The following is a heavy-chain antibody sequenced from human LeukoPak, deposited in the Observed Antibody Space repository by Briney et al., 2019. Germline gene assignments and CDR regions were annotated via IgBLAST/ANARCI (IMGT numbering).Heavy chain of an antibody. Sequence: ASVKVSCKASGYTFTGYYMHWVRQAPGQGLEWKGRINPNSGGTNYAQKFQGRVTMTRDTSISTAYMELSRLRSDDTAVYYCARGVGVTIFGVVIVEDYYYFMDVWGKGTTVTVSS. CDR3: ARGVGVTIFGVVIVEDYYYFMDV. CDR2: INPNSGGT. CDR1: GYTFTGYY. D-gene: IGHD3-3*01. J-gene: IGHJ6*03. V-gene: IGHV1-2*06.